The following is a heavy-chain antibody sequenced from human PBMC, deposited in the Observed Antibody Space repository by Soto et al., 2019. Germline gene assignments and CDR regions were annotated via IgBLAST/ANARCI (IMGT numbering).Heavy chain of an antibody. CDR3: ARERRAMVRGVIYYYYGMDV. Sequence: SESLSLTCAVSGFSISSSKWGGWIPQPPGKGLEWIGYIYYSGSTNYNPSLKSRVTISVDTSKNQFSLKLSSVTAADTAVYYCARERRAMVRGVIYYYYGMDVWGQGTTVTVSS. D-gene: IGHD3-10*01. CDR2: IYYSGST. J-gene: IGHJ6*02. CDR1: GFSISSSKW. V-gene: IGHV4-28*03.